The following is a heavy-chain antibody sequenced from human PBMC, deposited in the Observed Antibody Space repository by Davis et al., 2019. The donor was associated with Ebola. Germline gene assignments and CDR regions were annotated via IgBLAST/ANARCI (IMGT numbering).Heavy chain of an antibody. CDR1: GDSISSNSYY. V-gene: IGHV4-39*07. CDR2: VCYSETT. Sequence: SETLSLTCTVSGDSISSNSYYWGWIRQPPGRGLEWIGSVCYSETTYYNPSLRNRVTMSLATSKNQFSLNLSSVTAADTAVYFCARLSGLFSSSSGALYFDLWGRGTLVSVSS. J-gene: IGHJ2*01. CDR3: ARLSGLFSSSSGALYFDL. D-gene: IGHD6-6*01.